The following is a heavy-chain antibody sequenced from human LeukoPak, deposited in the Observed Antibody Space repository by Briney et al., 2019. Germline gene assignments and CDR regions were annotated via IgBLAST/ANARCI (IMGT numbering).Heavy chain of an antibody. CDR3: ARDLPYDSRRGWFDP. CDR1: GGSISSYY. D-gene: IGHD3-22*01. Sequence: SGTLSLTCTVSGGSISSYYWSWIRQPAGKGLEWIGRIYTSGSTNYNPSLKSRVTMSVDTSKNQFSLKLSSVTAADTAVYYCARDLPYDSRRGWFDPWGQGTLVTVSS. CDR2: IYTSGST. V-gene: IGHV4-4*07. J-gene: IGHJ5*02.